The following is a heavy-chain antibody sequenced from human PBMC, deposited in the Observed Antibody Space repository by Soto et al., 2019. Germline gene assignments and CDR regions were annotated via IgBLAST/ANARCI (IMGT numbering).Heavy chain of an antibody. CDR3: AREVPTVTTGAFDI. CDR1: GGSVSSGSYY. D-gene: IGHD4-17*01. CDR2: IYSSGST. Sequence: QVQLQESGPGLAKPSETLSLTCTVSGGSVSSGSYYWSWVRQPPGKGLEWIGYIYSSGSTNYNPSLKSRVTISVDTSKNQFSLKLSSLTAADTAVYYCAREVPTVTTGAFDIWGQGTMVTVSS. J-gene: IGHJ3*02. V-gene: IGHV4-61*01.